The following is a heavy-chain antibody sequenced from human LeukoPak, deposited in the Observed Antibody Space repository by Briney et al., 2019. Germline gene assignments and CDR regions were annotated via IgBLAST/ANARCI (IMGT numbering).Heavy chain of an antibody. J-gene: IGHJ4*02. CDR2: ITRSSSCI. D-gene: IGHD3-22*01. V-gene: IGHV3-21*01. CDR3: ARHVVGVGFDY. CDR1: GFTFSSYS. Sequence: PGGSLRLSCAASGFTFSSYSMNWVRQAPGKGLEWVSSITRSSSCIYSADSVKGRFTISRDNAKNSVYLQMNSLRAEDTAVYYCARHVVGVGFDYWGQGTLVTVSS.